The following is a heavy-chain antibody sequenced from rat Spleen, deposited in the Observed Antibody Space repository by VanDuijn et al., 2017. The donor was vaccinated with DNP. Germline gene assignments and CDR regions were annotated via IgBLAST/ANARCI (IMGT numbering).Heavy chain of an antibody. CDR2: ITNTDRT. V-gene: IGHV5-7*01. CDR3: ARLDYGFDY. Sequence: EVQLVESGGGLVQPGRSLKLSCAASGFTFSDYNMAWVRQVPGKGLEWVASITNTDRTEYVDSVKGRFAISRENAKDTLYLQMNSLRSEDTATYYCARLDYGFDYWGQGVMVTVSS. J-gene: IGHJ2*01. D-gene: IGHD1-11*01. CDR1: GFTFSDYN.